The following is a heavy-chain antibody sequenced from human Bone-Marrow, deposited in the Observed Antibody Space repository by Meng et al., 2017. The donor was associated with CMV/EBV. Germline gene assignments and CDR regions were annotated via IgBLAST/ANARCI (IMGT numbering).Heavy chain of an antibody. CDR2: IGYDGGDQ. CDR1: GFRFSNFG. J-gene: IGHJ4*02. Sequence: GESLKISCAASGFRFSNFGMHWVRLSPGKGLEWLAFIGYDGGDQFYSDSVKGRFIISRDNSKNTLYLQMNSLRAEDTAVYYCARGQYCGGTNCYMPDYWGQGTLVTVSS. V-gene: IGHV3-30*02. CDR3: ARGQYCGGTNCYMPDY. D-gene: IGHD2-2*02.